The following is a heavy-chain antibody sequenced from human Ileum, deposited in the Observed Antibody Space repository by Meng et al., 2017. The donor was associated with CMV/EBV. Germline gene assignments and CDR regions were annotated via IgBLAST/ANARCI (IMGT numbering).Heavy chain of an antibody. J-gene: IGHJ4*02. CDR2: ISESGGTT. CDR1: GFTFSNFA. V-gene: IGHV3-23*01. D-gene: IGHD6-13*01. CDR3: AKDSSSWYVPDY. Sequence: GESLKISCAATGFTFSNFAMNWVRQAPGKGLEWVSSISESGGTTDYADSVKGRFTISRDNSKNTLYLQMSSLRAEDTAVYYCAKDSSSWYVPDYWGQGTLVTVSS.